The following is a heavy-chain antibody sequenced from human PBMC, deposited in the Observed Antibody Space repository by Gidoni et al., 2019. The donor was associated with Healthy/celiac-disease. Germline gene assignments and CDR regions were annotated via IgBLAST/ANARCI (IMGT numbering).Heavy chain of an antibody. CDR3: ARGDTYYDFWSGYSRSNWFDP. Sequence: QVQLQQWGAGLLKPSATLSLTCAVYGGSFSGYYWSWIRQPPGKGLEWIGEINHSGSTNYNPSLKSRVTISVDTSKNQFSLKLSSVTAADTAVYYCARGDTYYDFWSGYSRSNWFDPWGQGTLVTVSS. V-gene: IGHV4-34*01. CDR2: INHSGST. J-gene: IGHJ5*02. CDR1: GGSFSGYY. D-gene: IGHD3-3*01.